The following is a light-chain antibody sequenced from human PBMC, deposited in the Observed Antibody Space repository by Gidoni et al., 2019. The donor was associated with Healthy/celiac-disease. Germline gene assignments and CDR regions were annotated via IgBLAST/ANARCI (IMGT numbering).Light chain of an antibody. CDR2: DAA. V-gene: IGKV3-11*01. J-gene: IGKJ1*01. CDR1: QSVSSY. CDR3: QQRSNWPPWT. Sequence: EIVLTQSPATLSLYPGERATLSCRASQSVSSYLAWYPQKPGQAPRLLSYDAANRATGIPARFSGSGSGTDFTLTISSLEPEDFAVYYCQQRSNWPPWTFGQGTKVEIK.